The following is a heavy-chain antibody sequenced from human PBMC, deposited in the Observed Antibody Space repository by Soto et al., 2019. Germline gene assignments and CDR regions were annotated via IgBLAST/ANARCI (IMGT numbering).Heavy chain of an antibody. CDR3: ARTGFCSGDACYPNWFDS. Sequence: QVQLRESGPRLVQPSETLSLTCTVSGGSVSSGSYYWSWIRQPTGEGLEWIGYIYYSGSTSYNPPLKSRVTMSVDTSKNQFSLNLNSVTAADTAVYYCARTGFCSGDACYPNWFDSWGQGTLVTVSS. V-gene: IGHV4-61*01. D-gene: IGHD2-15*01. CDR1: GGSVSSGSYY. J-gene: IGHJ5*01. CDR2: IYYSGST.